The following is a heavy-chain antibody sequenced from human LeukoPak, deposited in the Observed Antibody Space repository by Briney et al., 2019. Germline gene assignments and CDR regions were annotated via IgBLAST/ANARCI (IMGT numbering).Heavy chain of an antibody. CDR2: ISYDGSNK. CDR3: ATGPRGYCSSTSCTQSDY. CDR1: GFTFSSYG. V-gene: IGHV3-30*03. Sequence: PGGSLRLSCAASGFTFSSYGMHWVRQAPGKGLEWVAVISYDGSNKYYADSVKGRFTISRDNSKNTLYLQMNSPRAEDTAVYYCATGPRGYCSSTSCTQSDYWGQGTLVTVSS. J-gene: IGHJ4*02. D-gene: IGHD2-2*01.